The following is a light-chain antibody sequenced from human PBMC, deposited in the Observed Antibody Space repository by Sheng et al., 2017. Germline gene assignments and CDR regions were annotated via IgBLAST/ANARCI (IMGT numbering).Light chain of an antibody. CDR1: KLGDKY. V-gene: IGLV3-1*01. CDR2: QDN. Sequence: SYDLTQPPSVSVSPGQTASITCSGDKLGDKYVCWYRQRPGQSPVLVIYQDNKRPSGIPERFSGSNSGNTATLTISGTQALDEADYYCQAWDSNIVVFAGGTKLTVL. J-gene: IGLJ2*01. CDR3: QAWDSNIVV.